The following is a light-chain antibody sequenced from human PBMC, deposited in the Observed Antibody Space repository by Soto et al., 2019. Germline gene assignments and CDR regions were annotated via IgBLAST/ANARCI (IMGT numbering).Light chain of an antibody. V-gene: IGKV3-20*01. CDR1: QSVSSSY. Sequence: EIVWTQSPGTLPLSPEERATLSCRASQSVSSSYLAWYQQKPGQAPRLLISGASNRATGIPDRCSGSVSGTDFTSTICRLEPQDFAVYYCEEYGSSPYTLGNGTNLEI. CDR3: EEYGSSPYT. J-gene: IGKJ2*01. CDR2: GAS.